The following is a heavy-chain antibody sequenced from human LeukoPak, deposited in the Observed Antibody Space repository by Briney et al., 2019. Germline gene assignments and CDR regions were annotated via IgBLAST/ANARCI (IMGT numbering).Heavy chain of an antibody. CDR1: GFTFSSYA. D-gene: IGHD2-15*01. CDR2: ISGSGGST. J-gene: IGHJ4*02. Sequence: GGSLGLSCAASGFTFSSYAMSWVRQAPGKGLEWVSGISGSGGSTYYADSVKGRFTISRDNSKNTLYLQMNSLRAEDTAIYYCAKTPGNLGYRSGGSCYWFDYWGQGTLVTVSS. V-gene: IGHV3-23*01. CDR3: AKTPGNLGYRSGGSCYWFDY.